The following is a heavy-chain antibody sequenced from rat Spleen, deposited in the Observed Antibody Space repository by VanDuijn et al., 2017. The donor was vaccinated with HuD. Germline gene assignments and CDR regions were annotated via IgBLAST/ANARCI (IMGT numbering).Heavy chain of an antibody. CDR1: GFTFSDYY. D-gene: IGHD1-10*01. CDR2: ISYDGSSA. Sequence: EVQLVESGGGLVQPGRSLNLSCAASGFTFSDYYMAWVRQAPKQGLEWVATISYDGSSAYYRDSVKGRFTISRDNAKSTLYLQMDSLRSEDTATYYCARPPYNTYFDYWGQGVMVTVSS. CDR3: ARPPYNTYFDY. J-gene: IGHJ2*01. V-gene: IGHV5-7*01.